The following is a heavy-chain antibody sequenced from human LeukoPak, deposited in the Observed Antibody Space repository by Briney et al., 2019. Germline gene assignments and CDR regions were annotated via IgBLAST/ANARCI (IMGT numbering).Heavy chain of an antibody. CDR1: GGTFSSYA. CDR2: IIPILGIA. Sequence: SVKVSCKASGGTFSSYAISWVRQAPGQGLEWMGRIIPILGIANYAQKFQGRVTITADKSTSTAYMELNSLRSEDTAVYYCARVRAGSGWYQIDYWGQGTLVTVSS. D-gene: IGHD6-19*01. J-gene: IGHJ4*02. V-gene: IGHV1-69*04. CDR3: ARVRAGSGWYQIDY.